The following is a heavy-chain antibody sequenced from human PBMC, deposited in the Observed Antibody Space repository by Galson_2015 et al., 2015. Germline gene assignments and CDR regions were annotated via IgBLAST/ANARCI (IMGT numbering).Heavy chain of an antibody. CDR2: ITSTSRGI. CDR1: GFTFSSYA. CDR3: AKSSGPNYYYYMDV. V-gene: IGHV3-23*01. Sequence: LRLSCAASGFTFSSYAFSWVRQVPGEGLEWISGITSTSRGIYYADSVRGRFTISRDNSKNTLYLQMNSLRAEDTAVYYCAKSSGPNYYYYMDVWGKGTTVIVSS. J-gene: IGHJ6*03.